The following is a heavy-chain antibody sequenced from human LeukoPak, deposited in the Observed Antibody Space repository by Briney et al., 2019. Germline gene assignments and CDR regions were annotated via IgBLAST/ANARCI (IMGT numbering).Heavy chain of an antibody. CDR1: GGSISSGDYY. CDR3: ARGALWGNYNFDY. J-gene: IGHJ4*02. V-gene: IGHV4-30-4*08. Sequence: SQTLSLTCTVSGGSISSGDYYWSWIRQPPGKGLEWIGYIYYSGSTYCNPSLKSRVTISVDTSKNQFSLKLSSVTAADTAVYYCARGALWGNYNFDYWGQGTLVTVSS. D-gene: IGHD3-10*01. CDR2: IYYSGST.